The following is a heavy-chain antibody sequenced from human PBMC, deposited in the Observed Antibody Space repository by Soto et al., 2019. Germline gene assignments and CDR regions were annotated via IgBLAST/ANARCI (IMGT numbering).Heavy chain of an antibody. V-gene: IGHV3-7*01. Sequence: GGSLRLSCAASGFTFSNYWMTWVRQAPGKGLEWVANIKEDGSEKHYVDSVEGRFTISRDNAKNSLYMQMNSLRVEDTAVYFCSRDVGVGAKGLNYWGQGALVTVSS. CDR3: SRDVGVGAKGLNY. J-gene: IGHJ4*02. D-gene: IGHD1-26*01. CDR1: GFTFSNYW. CDR2: IKEDGSEK.